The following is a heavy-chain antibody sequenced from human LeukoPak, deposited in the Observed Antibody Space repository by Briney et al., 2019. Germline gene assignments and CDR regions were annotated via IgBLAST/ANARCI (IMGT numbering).Heavy chain of an antibody. CDR2: ISSDGSTT. CDR1: GFTFSSYE. D-gene: IGHD1-14*01. CDR3: TRDPDPAVAFDI. Sequence: WGSLSLSCAASGFTFSSYEMNWVCQAPGKGLEWVSYISSDGSTTYYVDSAQGRFTISRDNAKRSLFLQMNSLRAEDTALYYCTRDPDPAVAFDIGGRETLATVSS. J-gene: IGHJ3*02. V-gene: IGHV3-48*03.